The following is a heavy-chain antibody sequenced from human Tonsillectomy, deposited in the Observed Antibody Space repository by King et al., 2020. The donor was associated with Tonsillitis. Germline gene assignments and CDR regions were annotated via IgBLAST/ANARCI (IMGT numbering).Heavy chain of an antibody. Sequence: QLQESGPGLVKPSETLSLTCAVSGYSISSGYYWGWIRQPPGKGLEWIGSSYHSGSTYYNPSLKSRVTISVDTSKNQFSLKLSSVTAADTAVYYCVRLSGSYVSWFDPWGQGTLVTVSS. CDR3: VRLSGSYVSWFDP. CDR2: SYHSGST. J-gene: IGHJ5*02. D-gene: IGHD1-26*01. V-gene: IGHV4-38-2*01. CDR1: GYSISSGYY.